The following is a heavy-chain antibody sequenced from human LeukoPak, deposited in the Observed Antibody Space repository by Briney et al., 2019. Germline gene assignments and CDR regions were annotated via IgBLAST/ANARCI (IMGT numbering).Heavy chain of an antibody. CDR1: GGSISSSNW. D-gene: IGHD3-10*01. V-gene: IGHV4-4*02. J-gene: IGHJ3*02. Sequence: PSGTLSLTCAVSGGSISSSNWWSWVRQPPGKGLEWIGEIYHSGSTNYNPSLKSRVTISVDKSKNQLSLKLSSVTAADTAVYYCARWEVVRGRSAFDIWGQGTMVTVSS. CDR3: ARWEVVRGRSAFDI. CDR2: IYHSGST.